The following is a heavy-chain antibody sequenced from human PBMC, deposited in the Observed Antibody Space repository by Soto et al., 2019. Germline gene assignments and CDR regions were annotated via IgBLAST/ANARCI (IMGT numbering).Heavy chain of an antibody. CDR2: IWYDGSVK. V-gene: IGHV3-33*01. CDR3: AIADRGGTGSCDY. Sequence: PVGPLRLSCASSVFIFGTYGMHCVRHSPGKWLEWVAGIWYDGSVKTYADSVKGRFSISRDNSQNTVYLQMNTLSAEDTAVYYCAIADRGGTGSCDYLGQGTLVIVSS. CDR1: VFIFGTYG. D-gene: IGHD1-1*01. J-gene: IGHJ4*02.